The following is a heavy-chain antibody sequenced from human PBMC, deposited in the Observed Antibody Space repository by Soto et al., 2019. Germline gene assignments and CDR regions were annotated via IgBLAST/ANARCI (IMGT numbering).Heavy chain of an antibody. J-gene: IGHJ4*02. V-gene: IGHV4-34*01. CDR2: INHTGST. Sequence: SETLSLTSAVYGGSFSGYYWSWIRQPPGTGLEWIGEINHTGSTNYNPSLKSRVTISVDTSMKQFSLKLSSVTAADTAVYYCERGRRNIAARLSLDDWGQGTLVTVPS. CDR1: GGSFSGYY. CDR3: ERGRRNIAARLSLDD. D-gene: IGHD6-6*01.